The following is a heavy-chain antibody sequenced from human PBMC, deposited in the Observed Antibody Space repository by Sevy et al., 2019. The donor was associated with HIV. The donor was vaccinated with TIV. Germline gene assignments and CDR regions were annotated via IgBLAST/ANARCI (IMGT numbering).Heavy chain of an antibody. J-gene: IGHJ6*02. D-gene: IGHD2-2*01. CDR1: GYTFTSYG. CDR3: ARDVSLVPAAIGRGFYYYGLDV. Sequence: ASVKVSCKASGYTFTSYGISWVRQAPGQGLEWMGWISNYNGDTNYAQKFQGRVTLTTGTSTRFAYMELRSLGSDDTALDYCARDVSLVPAAIGRGFYYYGLDVWGQGTTVTVSS. V-gene: IGHV1-18*01. CDR2: ISNYNGDT.